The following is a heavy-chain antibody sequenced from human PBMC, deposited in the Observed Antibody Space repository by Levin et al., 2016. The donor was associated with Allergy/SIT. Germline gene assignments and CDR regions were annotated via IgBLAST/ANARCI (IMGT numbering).Heavy chain of an antibody. J-gene: IGHJ6*03. D-gene: IGHD2-2*02. V-gene: IGHV3-30-3*01. Sequence: GESLKISCAASGFTFSSYAMHWVRQAPGKGLEWVAVISYDGSNKYYADSVKGRFTISRDNSKNTLYLQMNSLRAEDTAVYYCARALHCSSTSCYNYYYMDVWGKGTTVTVSS. CDR3: ARALHCSSTSCYNYYYMDV. CDR2: ISYDGSNK. CDR1: GFTFSSYA.